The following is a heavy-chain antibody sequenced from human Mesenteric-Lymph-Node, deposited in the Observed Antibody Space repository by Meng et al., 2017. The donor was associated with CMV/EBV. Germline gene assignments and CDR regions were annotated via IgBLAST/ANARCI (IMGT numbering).Heavy chain of an antibody. V-gene: IGHV3-21*01. CDR2: IGSSSDYI. D-gene: IGHD3-10*01. CDR3: AKDMKLYSLGSGTCLDF. Sequence: GESLKISCAASGFTFSSYSMNWVRQAPGKGLEWVSSIGSSSDYIYYADSVRGRFTISRDNAKNSLCLQMNSLRIEDAAVYFCAKDMKLYSLGSGTCLDFWGQGTPVTVSS. CDR1: GFTFSSYS. J-gene: IGHJ4*02.